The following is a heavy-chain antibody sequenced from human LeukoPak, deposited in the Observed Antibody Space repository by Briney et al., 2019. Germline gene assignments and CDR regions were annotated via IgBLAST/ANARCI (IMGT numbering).Heavy chain of an antibody. CDR2: IYYIGST. Sequence: SETLSLTCTVSGDSISSYYWSWIRQPPGKGLEWIGYIYYIGSTNYNPSLKSRVTISVDTSKNQFSLKLSSVTAADTAVYYCARRVAAVGLYWYFDLWGRGTLVTVSS. CDR3: ARRVAAVGLYWYFDL. J-gene: IGHJ2*01. CDR1: GDSISSYY. V-gene: IGHV4-59*08. D-gene: IGHD6-13*01.